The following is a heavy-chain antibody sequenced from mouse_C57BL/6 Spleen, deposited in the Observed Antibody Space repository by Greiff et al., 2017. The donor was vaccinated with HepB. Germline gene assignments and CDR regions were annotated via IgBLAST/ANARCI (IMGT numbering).Heavy chain of an antibody. CDR3: ARDGPTVATGYFDV. CDR1: GFTFSSYA. D-gene: IGHD1-1*01. Sequence: EVQLVESGGGLVKPGGSLKLSCAASGFTFSSYAMSWVRQTPEKRLEWVATISDGGSYTYYPDNVKGRFTISRDNAKNNLYLQMSHLKSEDTAMYYCARDGPTVATGYFDVWGTGTTVTVSS. V-gene: IGHV5-4*01. J-gene: IGHJ1*03. CDR2: ISDGGSYT.